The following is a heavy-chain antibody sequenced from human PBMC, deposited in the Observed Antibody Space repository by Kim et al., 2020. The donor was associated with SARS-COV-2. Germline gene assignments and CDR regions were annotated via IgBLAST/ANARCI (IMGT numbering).Heavy chain of an antibody. Sequence: NPSLKSHVTISVDTSKNQSSLTLSSVTAADTDVYFCARGHGIFYGLDVWGQGTTVTVSS. J-gene: IGHJ6*02. CDR3: ARGHGIFYGLDV. D-gene: IGHD1-1*01. V-gene: IGHV4-30-4*05.